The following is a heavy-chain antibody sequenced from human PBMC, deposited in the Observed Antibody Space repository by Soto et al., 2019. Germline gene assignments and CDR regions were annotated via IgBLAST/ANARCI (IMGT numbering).Heavy chain of an antibody. J-gene: IGHJ4*02. CDR3: ARGRFSGYDLAFDY. V-gene: IGHV4-34*01. D-gene: IGHD5-12*01. CDR1: GGSFSGYY. CDR2: INHSGST. Sequence: SETLSLTCAVYGGSFSGYYWSWIRQPPGKGLEWIGEINHSGSTNYNPSLKSRVTISVDTSKNQFSLKLSSVTAADTAVYYCARGRFSGYDLAFDYWGQGTLVTVSS.